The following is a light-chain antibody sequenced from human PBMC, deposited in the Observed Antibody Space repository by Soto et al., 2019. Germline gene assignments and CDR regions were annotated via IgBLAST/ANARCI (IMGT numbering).Light chain of an antibody. CDR2: WAS. Sequence: DIVMTQAPDSLAVSLGARATINCKSSKSVFHTSNNKPYLGCYQQKPGQPPKLLIYWASTRESGIPDRFSGSGSGTDFTLTISSLQAEDVAVYYCQQQFRNPQTFCQGTKVEI. V-gene: IGKV4-1*01. CDR1: KSVFHTSNNKPY. CDR3: QQQFRNPQT. J-gene: IGKJ1*01.